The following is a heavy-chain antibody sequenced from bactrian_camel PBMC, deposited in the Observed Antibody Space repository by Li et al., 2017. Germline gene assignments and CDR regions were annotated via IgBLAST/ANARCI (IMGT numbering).Heavy chain of an antibody. CDR3: AASLGKTYCSAAYFLSRLRPNFGF. CDR2: ISRIGVRT. J-gene: IGHJ6*01. CDR1: GRTHSTNC. D-gene: IGHD2*01. Sequence: VQLVESGGGSVQPGGSLTLSCVASGRTHSTNCMGWFRQAPGKGLEWVSDISRIGVRTSYADSVKGRFTISKDNAKNTLYLQMNSLRPEDTAMYYCAASLGKTYCSAAYFLSRLRPNFGFWGQGTQVTVS. V-gene: IGHV3S42*01.